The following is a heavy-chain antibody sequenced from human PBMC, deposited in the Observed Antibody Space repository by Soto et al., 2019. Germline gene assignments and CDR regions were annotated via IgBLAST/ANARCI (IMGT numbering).Heavy chain of an antibody. CDR1: SYA. Sequence: SYAMSWVRQAPGKGLEWVSGISGSGGSTYYADAVKGRFTISRDNSKNTLYLQMNSLRAEDTAVYYCAKQAGVLATDWFHPWGQGTLVTVSS. D-gene: IGHD2-8*02. V-gene: IGHV3-23*01. CDR2: ISGSGGST. CDR3: AKQAGVLATDWFHP. J-gene: IGHJ5*02.